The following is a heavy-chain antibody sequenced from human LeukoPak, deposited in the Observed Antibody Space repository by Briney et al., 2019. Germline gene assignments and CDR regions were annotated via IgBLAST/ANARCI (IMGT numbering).Heavy chain of an antibody. J-gene: IGHJ2*01. V-gene: IGHV4-59*01. CDR3: ARGPKEWELLWYFDL. CDR2: IYYSGST. CDR1: GGSISSYY. Sequence: PSETLPLTCTVSGGSISSYYWSRIRQPPGKGLEWIGYIYYSGSTNYNPSLKSRVTISVDTSKNQFSLKLSSVTAADTAVYYCARGPKEWELLWYFDLWGRGTLVTVSS. D-gene: IGHD1-26*01.